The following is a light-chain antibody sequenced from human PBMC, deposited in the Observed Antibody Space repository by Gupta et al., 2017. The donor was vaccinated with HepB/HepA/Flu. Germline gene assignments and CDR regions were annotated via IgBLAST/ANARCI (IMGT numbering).Light chain of an antibody. J-gene: IGKJ4*01. V-gene: IGKV1-9*01. CDR3: QQFLSAPVT. CDR1: QDIGDY. Sequence: DIQLTQSPSVLSASVGDRVIITCRTSQDIGDYLSWYQQKPGRAPKLLIYFATTLQSGVPSRFSGSGSGTEFTLTVTGLQPEDFGTYYCQQFLSAPVTFGGGTKVEIK. CDR2: FAT.